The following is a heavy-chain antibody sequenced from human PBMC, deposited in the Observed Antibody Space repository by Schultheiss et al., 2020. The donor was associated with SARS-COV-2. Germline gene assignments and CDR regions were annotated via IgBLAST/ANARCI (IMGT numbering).Heavy chain of an antibody. J-gene: IGHJ4*02. D-gene: IGHD6-19*01. Sequence: GGSLRLSCAASGFTFSSYGMHWVRQAPGKGLEWVAVISYDGSNKYYADSVKGRFTISRDNSKNTLYLQMNSLRAEDTAVYYCARDGKAVAGTGYFDYWGQGTLVTVSS. CDR1: GFTFSSYG. CDR3: ARDGKAVAGTGYFDY. CDR2: ISYDGSNK. V-gene: IGHV3-30*03.